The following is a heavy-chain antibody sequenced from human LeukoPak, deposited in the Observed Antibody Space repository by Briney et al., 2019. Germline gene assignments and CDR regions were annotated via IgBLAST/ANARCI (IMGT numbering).Heavy chain of an antibody. D-gene: IGHD3-10*01. J-gene: IGHJ2*01. CDR3: ARERGDGTYGGYSDL. V-gene: IGHV4-59*12. CDR1: GGSISSYY. Sequence: SETLSLTCTVSGGSISSYYWSWIRQPPGKGLEWIGYIYYSGSTNYNPSLKSRVTISVDTSKNQFSLKLSSVTAADTAVYYCARERGDGTYGGYSDLWGRGTLVTVSS. CDR2: IYYSGST.